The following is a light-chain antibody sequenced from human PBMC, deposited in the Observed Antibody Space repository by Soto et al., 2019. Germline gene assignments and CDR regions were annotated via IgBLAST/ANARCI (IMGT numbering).Light chain of an antibody. Sequence: QSVLTQPRSVSGSPGQSVTISCTGASSDFGGYNYVSWYQQHPGKAPKLMIYDVSRRPSGVPDRFSGSKSGNTASLTISGLKTEDEADYYCCSYAGRYTYVFGTGTKVTVL. CDR2: DVS. CDR3: CSYAGRYTYV. J-gene: IGLJ1*01. V-gene: IGLV2-11*02. CDR1: SSDFGGYNY.